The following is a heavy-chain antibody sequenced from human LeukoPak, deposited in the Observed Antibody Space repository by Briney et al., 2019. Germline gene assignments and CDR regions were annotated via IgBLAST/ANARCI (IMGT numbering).Heavy chain of an antibody. CDR1: GFTFTSFA. J-gene: IGHJ4*02. D-gene: IGHD1-1*01. CDR3: ANWNDY. V-gene: IGHV3-23*01. Sequence: GGSLRLSCAASGFTFTSFAMSWVRQAPGKGLEWVAVISGSGETTYYADSVKGRFTISRDISKNTVYLQLNSLRAEDTAVYYCANWNDYWGQGTLVTVSS. CDR2: ISGSGETT.